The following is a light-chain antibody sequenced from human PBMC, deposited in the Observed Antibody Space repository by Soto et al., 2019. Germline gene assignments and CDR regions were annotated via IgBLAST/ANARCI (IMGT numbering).Light chain of an antibody. J-gene: IGLJ2*01. V-gene: IGLV1-40*01. Sequence: QSVLTQPPSVSGAPGQRVTISCTGSSSNIGAGYDVHWYQQLPGTAPKLLIYGNSNRPSGVPDRFSGSQSGTSASLAITGLRAEDEADYYCQSYDSSLSGYVVFGGGTKLTVL. CDR2: GNS. CDR1: SSNIGAGYD. CDR3: QSYDSSLSGYVV.